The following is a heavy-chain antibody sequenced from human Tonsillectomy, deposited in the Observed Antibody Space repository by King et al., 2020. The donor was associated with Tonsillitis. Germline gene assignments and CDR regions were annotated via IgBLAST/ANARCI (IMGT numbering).Heavy chain of an antibody. D-gene: IGHD3-22*01. J-gene: IGHJ3*02. V-gene: IGHV3-9*01. CDR1: GFIFDDYG. CDR3: AKDSRGYDDPFDI. CDR2: ISWNRGDI. Sequence: QLVQSGGGLVQPGRSLRLSCAASGFIFDDYGMHWVRQAPGKGLEWVSSISWNRGDIVYADFVRGRFTISRDNAKNSLYLQMNSLRAEDTALYYCAKDSRGYDDPFDIWGRGTMVTVSS.